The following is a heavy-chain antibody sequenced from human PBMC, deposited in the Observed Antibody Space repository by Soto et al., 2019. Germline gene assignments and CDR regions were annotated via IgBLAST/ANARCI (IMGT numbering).Heavy chain of an antibody. Sequence: SETLSLTSTVSGGSLSSSSYYWGWISPPPGKGLEWIGSIYYSGSTYYNPSLKSRVTISVDTSKNQFSLKLSSVTAADTAVYYCARRNSIVVVVAATMGWFDPWGQGTLVTVSS. J-gene: IGHJ5*02. CDR2: IYYSGST. CDR3: ARRNSIVVVVAATMGWFDP. V-gene: IGHV4-39*01. D-gene: IGHD2-15*01. CDR1: GGSLSSSSYY.